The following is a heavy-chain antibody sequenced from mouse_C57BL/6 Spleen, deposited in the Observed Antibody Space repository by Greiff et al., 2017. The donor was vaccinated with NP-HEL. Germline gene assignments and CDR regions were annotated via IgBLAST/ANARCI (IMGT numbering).Heavy chain of an antibody. CDR2: ISSGGSYT. CDR3: ARNYGSSHFDY. CDR1: GFTFSSYG. J-gene: IGHJ2*01. D-gene: IGHD1-1*01. V-gene: IGHV5-6*01. Sequence: EVHLVESGGDLVKPGGSLKLSCAASGFTFSSYGMSWVRQTPDKRLEWVATISSGGSYTYYPDSVKGRFTISRDNAKNTLYLQMSSLKSEDTAMYYCARNYGSSHFDYWGQGTTLTVSS.